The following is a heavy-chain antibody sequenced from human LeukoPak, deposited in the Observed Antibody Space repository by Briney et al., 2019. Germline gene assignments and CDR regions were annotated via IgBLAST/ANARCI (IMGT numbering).Heavy chain of an antibody. V-gene: IGHV1-2*02. J-gene: IGHJ4*02. CDR2: INPNSGGT. Sequence: GASVKVACKAYGYTFTGYYMHWVRQAPGQGLEWMGWINPNSGGTNYAQKFQGRVTMTRDTSISTAYMELSRLRSDDTAVYYCARDPPRYQLLSSPLPFDYWGQGTLVTVSS. D-gene: IGHD2-2*01. CDR1: GYTFTGYY. CDR3: ARDPPRYQLLSSPLPFDY.